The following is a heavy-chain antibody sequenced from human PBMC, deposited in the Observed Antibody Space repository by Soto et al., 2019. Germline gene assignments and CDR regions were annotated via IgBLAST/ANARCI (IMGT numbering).Heavy chain of an antibody. CDR2: IYTSGST. CDR1: GGSISSYY. Sequence: SETLSLTCTVSGGSISSYYWSWIRQPAGKGLEWIGRIYTSGSTNYNPSLKSRVTMSVDTSKNQFSLKLSSVTAADTAVYYCARGRIMITFGGVIKSNWFDPWGQGTLVTAPQ. CDR3: ARGRIMITFGGVIKSNWFDP. D-gene: IGHD3-16*02. J-gene: IGHJ5*02. V-gene: IGHV4-4*07.